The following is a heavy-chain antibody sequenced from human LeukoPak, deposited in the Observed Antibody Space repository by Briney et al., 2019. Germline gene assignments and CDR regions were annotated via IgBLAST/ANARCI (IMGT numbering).Heavy chain of an antibody. CDR2: IRYDGSNK. V-gene: IGHV3-30*02. J-gene: IGHJ4*02. CDR3: AKDPRPYCSSTSCSTRFDY. CDR1: AFTFSKAW. Sequence: GSLRLSCEASAFTFSKAWMSWVRQAPGKGLEWVSFIRYDGSNKYYADPVKGRFTISRDNSKNTLYLQMNSLRAEDTAVYYCAKDPRPYCSSTSCSTRFDYWGQGTLVTVSS. D-gene: IGHD2-2*01.